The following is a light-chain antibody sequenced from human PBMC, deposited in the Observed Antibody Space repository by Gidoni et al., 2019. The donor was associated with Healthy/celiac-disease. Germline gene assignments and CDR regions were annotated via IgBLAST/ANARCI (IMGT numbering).Light chain of an antibody. Sequence: EIVLTQSPGTLSLSPGERATLSCRASQSVSSSYLAWYQQKPGQAPRLLIYGASSRATGIPDRFSGSESGTDFTLTIRRLEPEDFAVYSCQQYGSSPLTFGQGTKVEIK. J-gene: IGKJ1*01. CDR2: GAS. CDR1: QSVSSSY. CDR3: QQYGSSPLT. V-gene: IGKV3-20*01.